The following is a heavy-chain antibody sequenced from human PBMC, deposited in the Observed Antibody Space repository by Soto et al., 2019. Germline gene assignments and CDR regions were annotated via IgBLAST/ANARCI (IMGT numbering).Heavy chain of an antibody. V-gene: IGHV2-26*01. CDR2: IFSNDEK. D-gene: IGHD3-9*01. CDR3: ARIRKALFYDILTGYSGWFDP. Sequence: GSGPTLVNPTETLTLTCTVSGFSLSNARMGVSWIRQPPGKALEWLAHIFSNDEKSYSTSLKSRLTISKDTSKSQVVLTMTNMDPVDTATYYCARIRKALFYDILTGYSGWFDPWGQGTLVTVSS. J-gene: IGHJ5*02. CDR1: GFSLSNARMG.